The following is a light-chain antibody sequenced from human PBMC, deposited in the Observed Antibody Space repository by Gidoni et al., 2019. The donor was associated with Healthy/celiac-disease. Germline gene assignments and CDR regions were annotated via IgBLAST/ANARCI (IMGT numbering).Light chain of an antibody. Sequence: EMVLTQSPGTLSLSPGERATLSCRASQSVSSSYLAWYQQKPGQAPMLLISGASSRATGIPDRFSGSGSGTDFTLTISRLDPEDFAVYYCQQYGSSRTFGQGTKVEIK. CDR3: QQYGSSRT. CDR1: QSVSSSY. V-gene: IGKV3-20*01. CDR2: GAS. J-gene: IGKJ1*01.